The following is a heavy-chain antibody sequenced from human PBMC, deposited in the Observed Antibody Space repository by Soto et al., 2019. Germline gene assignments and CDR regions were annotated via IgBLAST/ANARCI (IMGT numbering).Heavy chain of an antibody. CDR1: VFSIIIGGYL. CDR3: ERFAKEEHPKIESWYEFEF. V-gene: IGHV4-31*01. J-gene: IGHJ4*02. CDR2: IYYSGRT. Sequence: SSTXSLTCTFSVFSIIIGGYLLRWIRQHPGNVLDWIGNIYYSGRTYYNPSLESLVAISVDTSKNDLTLKVNSVTAADTAMYYCERFAKEEHPKIESWYEFEFWGQGTLV. D-gene: IGHD6-13*01.